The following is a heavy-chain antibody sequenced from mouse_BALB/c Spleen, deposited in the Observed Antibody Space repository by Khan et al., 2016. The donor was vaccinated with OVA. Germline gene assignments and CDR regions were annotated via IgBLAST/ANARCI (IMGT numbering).Heavy chain of an antibody. CDR1: GYSFTSYL. V-gene: IGHV1-5*01. J-gene: IGHJ3*01. D-gene: IGHD1-3*01. Sequence: VQLQQSGTVLARPGASVKMSCKASGYSFTSYLIHWVKQRPGQGLEWIGDIYPGNSDTNYSQKFKDKAKLTAGTSASTANMELSSLTNEDSAVYYCTRGGYSSFAYWGQGTLVTVS. CDR2: IYPGNSDT. CDR3: TRGGYSSFAY.